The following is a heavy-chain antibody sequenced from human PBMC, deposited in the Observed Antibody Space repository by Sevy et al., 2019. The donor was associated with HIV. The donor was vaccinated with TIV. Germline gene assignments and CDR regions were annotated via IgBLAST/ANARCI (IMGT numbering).Heavy chain of an antibody. J-gene: IGHJ3*02. D-gene: IGHD6-19*01. V-gene: IGHV3-21*01. Sequence: GGSLRLSCAASGLTFSSYSMNWVRQAPGKGLEWVSSISSSSSYIYYADSVKGRFTISRDNAKNSLYLQMNSLRAEDTAVYYCARDSSSGWYGGDDAFDIWGQGTMVTVSS. CDR2: ISSSSSYI. CDR3: ARDSSSGWYGGDDAFDI. CDR1: GLTFSSYS.